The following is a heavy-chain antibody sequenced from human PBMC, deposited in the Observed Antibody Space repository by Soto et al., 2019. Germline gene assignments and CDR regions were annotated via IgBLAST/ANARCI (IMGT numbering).Heavy chain of an antibody. CDR2: IGISGTAT. CDR3: TRDPDGDLDFDY. CDR1: GFIFSNYG. Sequence: DVQLVESGGGLVQPGGSLRLSCAASGFIFSNYGLTWVRQAPGKGLEWVSHIGISGTATLYADSVRGRFTISRDNAKNSVYLQMNSLSDEDTAVYYCTRDPDGDLDFDYWGQGTLVTVSS. D-gene: IGHD4-17*01. J-gene: IGHJ4*02. V-gene: IGHV3-48*02.